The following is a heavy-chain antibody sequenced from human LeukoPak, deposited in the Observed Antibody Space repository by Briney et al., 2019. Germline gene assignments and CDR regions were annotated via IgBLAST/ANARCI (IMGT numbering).Heavy chain of an antibody. CDR1: VGPFRGYY. D-gene: IGHD6-13*01. CDR2: INQSGRT. J-gene: IGHJ4*02. V-gene: IGHV4-34*01. Sequence: SETLSLTCAVYVGPFRGYYWSGIRRPPGKGREWIGEINQSGRTNYNPSLKSRVTISVDTSKNQFSLKLSSVTAADTAVYYCARGYSPVAAGHPSHFDYWGQGTLVTVSS. CDR3: ARGYSPVAAGHPSHFDY.